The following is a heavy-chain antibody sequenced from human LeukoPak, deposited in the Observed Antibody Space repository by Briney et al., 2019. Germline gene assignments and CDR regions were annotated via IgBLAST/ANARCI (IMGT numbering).Heavy chain of an antibody. V-gene: IGHV1-69*13. D-gene: IGHD6-6*01. CDR3: AREPSSSRYFDY. CDR1: GGTFSSYA. J-gene: IGHJ4*02. CDR2: IIPILGTA. Sequence: SVKVSCKASGGTFSSYAISWVRQAPGQGLEWMGGIIPILGTANYAQKFQGRVTITADESTSTAYMELSSLRSEDTAVYYCAREPSSSRYFDYWGQGTLVTVSS.